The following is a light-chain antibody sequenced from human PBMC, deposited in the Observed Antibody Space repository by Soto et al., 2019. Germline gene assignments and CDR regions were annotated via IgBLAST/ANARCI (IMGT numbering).Light chain of an antibody. CDR2: WVS. CDR1: QSVLYSSNNKNY. V-gene: IGKV4-1*01. Sequence: DIVMTQSPDSLAVSLGERATINCKSSQSVLYSSNNKNYLAWYQQKPGQPPKLLIYWVSTRESGVPDRSSGSGSGTDFTLTISSLQAEDVAVYYCQQYYSTPPTFGGGTKVDIK. J-gene: IGKJ4*01. CDR3: QQYYSTPPT.